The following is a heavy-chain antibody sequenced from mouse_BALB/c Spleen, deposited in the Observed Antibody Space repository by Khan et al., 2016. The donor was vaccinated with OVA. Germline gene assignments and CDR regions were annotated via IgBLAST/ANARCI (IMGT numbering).Heavy chain of an antibody. CDR3: VRDGAYHRNDGWFAY. CDR2: INPSNGYT. Sequence: QVQLQQSGAELARPGASVKMSCKASGYTFTSYTIHWIKLRPGQGLEWIGFINPSNGYTTYNQKFKDKATLTADKSSTTVYMQLSSLTSDDSAVYNCVRDGAYHRNDGWFAYWGQGTLVTVSA. J-gene: IGHJ3*01. CDR1: GYTFTSYT. D-gene: IGHD2-14*01. V-gene: IGHV1-4*01.